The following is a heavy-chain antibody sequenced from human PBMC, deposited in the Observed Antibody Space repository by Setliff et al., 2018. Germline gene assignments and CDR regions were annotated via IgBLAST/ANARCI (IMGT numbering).Heavy chain of an antibody. CDR3: ARLSPYNTGPPFDY. CDR2: ISYTGST. D-gene: IGHD2-8*02. V-gene: IGHV4-61*10. CDR1: GASISSGGYY. J-gene: IGHJ4*02. Sequence: PSETLSLTCTVSGASISSGGYYWTWIRQPAGKALEWIAYISYTGSTNYNPSLKSRVTISLDTSKNHFSLNLRSVTAADTAVYYCARLSPYNTGPPFDYWGQGTLVTVSS.